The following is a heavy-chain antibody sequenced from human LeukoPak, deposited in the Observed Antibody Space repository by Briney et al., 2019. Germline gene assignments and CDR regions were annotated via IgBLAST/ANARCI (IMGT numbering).Heavy chain of an antibody. V-gene: IGHV1-2*02. CDR1: GYTLTVYY. CDR3: ASEATVTKSPFGH. J-gene: IGHJ5*02. CDR2: INPNSGGT. Sequence: ASVKVSCKASGYTLTVYYMHWVRQAPGQGLEWMGWINPNSGGTSYAQKFQGRVTMTRDTSISTAYMELSRLRSDDTAVYYCASEATVTKSPFGHWGQGTLVTVSS. D-gene: IGHD4-17*01.